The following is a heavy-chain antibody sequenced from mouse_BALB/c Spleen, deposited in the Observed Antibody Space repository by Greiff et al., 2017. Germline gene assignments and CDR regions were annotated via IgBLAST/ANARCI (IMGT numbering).Heavy chain of an antibody. J-gene: IGHJ3*01. D-gene: IGHD3-2*01. Sequence: EVQGVESGGGLVKPGGSLKLSCAASGFTFSDYYMYWVRQTPEKRLEWVATISDGGSYTYYPDSVKGRFTISRDNAKNNLYLQMSSLKSEDTAMYYCARERETARASFAYWGQGTLVTVSA. CDR2: ISDGGSYT. V-gene: IGHV5-4*02. CDR3: ARERETARASFAY. CDR1: GFTFSDYY.